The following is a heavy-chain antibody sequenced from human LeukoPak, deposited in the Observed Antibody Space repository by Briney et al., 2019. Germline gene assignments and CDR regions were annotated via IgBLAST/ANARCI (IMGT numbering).Heavy chain of an antibody. CDR3: ARDFGRTSDWQPRLYYGMDV. V-gene: IGHV3-21*01. D-gene: IGHD2-2*01. CDR1: GFTFKSYT. J-gene: IGHJ6*02. CDR2: ITSSLSYI. Sequence: GGSLRLSCAASGFTFKSYTMNWVRQAPGKGLEWVSSITSSLSYISYADSVKGRLTISRDNAKNSLSLQMNSLRAEDTAVYYCARDFGRTSDWQPRLYYGMDVWGQGTTVTVSS.